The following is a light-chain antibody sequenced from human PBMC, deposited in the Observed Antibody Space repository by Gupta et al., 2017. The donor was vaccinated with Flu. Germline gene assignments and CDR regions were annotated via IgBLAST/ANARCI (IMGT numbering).Light chain of an antibody. CDR3: QHYNGYPIT. J-gene: IGKJ4*01. V-gene: IGKV1-5*03. CDR2: KAS. Sequence: GDRVTITCRASESINSWLAWYQQRPGRAPKLLIYKASSLQSWVPSRFSGSGSGTEFTLTISSLQPDDFATYYCQHYNGYPITYGGGTKVEIK. CDR1: ESINSW.